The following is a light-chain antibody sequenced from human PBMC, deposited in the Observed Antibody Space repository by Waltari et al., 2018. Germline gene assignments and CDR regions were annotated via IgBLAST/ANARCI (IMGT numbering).Light chain of an antibody. V-gene: IGLV1-44*01. CDR3: GAWDDSLRGYV. J-gene: IGLJ1*01. CDR2: NNN. Sequence: QSMLTQPPSASGTPGQRVTISCSGSSSNIGSHTVNWFHQFPGTAPSLLIYNNNRTPSGVPDRFSASLSGTSASLAISGLQSEDEADYYCGAWDDSLRGYVFGTGTMVTVL. CDR1: SSNIGSHT.